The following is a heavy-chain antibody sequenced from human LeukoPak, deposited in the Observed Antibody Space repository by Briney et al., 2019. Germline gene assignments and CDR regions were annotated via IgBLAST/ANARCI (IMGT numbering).Heavy chain of an antibody. CDR2: IYRNGRT. Sequence: SETLSLTCTVSGYDISSGFYWGWIRRSPRKGLEWIANIYRNGRTYHNPSLQSRVTISVDVSKNQFSLKLTSVTAADTAMYFCARHQTGDVDYWGQGILVTGSS. J-gene: IGHJ4*02. D-gene: IGHD2-2*01. V-gene: IGHV4-38-2*02. CDR3: ARHQTGDVDY. CDR1: GYDISSGFY.